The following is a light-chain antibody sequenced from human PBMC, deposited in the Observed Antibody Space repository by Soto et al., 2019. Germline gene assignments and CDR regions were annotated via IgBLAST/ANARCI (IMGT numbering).Light chain of an antibody. J-gene: IGKJ1*01. CDR1: QSVSSY. V-gene: IGKV3-11*01. CDR3: HLRQA. CDR2: DAS. Sequence: EILLTQYPATLSWSPGERATLSCRASQSVSSYLPWYQQKPGEAPRLLIYDASNRATGIPARFSGSGSGTDFTLPLTSLEPEDFAVYYCHLRQAFGQGTKVDIK.